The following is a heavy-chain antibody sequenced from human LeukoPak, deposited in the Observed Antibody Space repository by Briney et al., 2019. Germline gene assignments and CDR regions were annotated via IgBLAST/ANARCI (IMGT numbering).Heavy chain of an antibody. V-gene: IGHV1-8*01. Sequence: ASVKVSFKTSGYTLTNYDINWVRQATGQGLEWMGWMNPKSGNTGSAQRFQGRVTLTRDTSISTAYMELSSLRSEDTAVYYCARVWGSIDYWGQGTLVTVSS. J-gene: IGHJ4*02. CDR3: ARVWGSIDY. CDR1: GYTLTNYD. D-gene: IGHD7-27*01. CDR2: MNPKSGNT.